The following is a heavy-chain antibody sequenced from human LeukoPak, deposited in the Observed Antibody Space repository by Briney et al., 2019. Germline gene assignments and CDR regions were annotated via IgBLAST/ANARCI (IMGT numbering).Heavy chain of an antibody. D-gene: IGHD3-22*01. V-gene: IGHV5-51*01. CDR3: ASPIDSSGRHFDY. CDR1: GYSFTSYW. Sequence: GESLKISCKGSGYSFTSYWIDWVRQMPGKGLEWMGIIYPGDSDTRYSPSFQGQVTISADKSISTAYLQWSSLKASDTAMYYCASPIDSSGRHFDYWGQGTLVTVSS. CDR2: IYPGDSDT. J-gene: IGHJ4*02.